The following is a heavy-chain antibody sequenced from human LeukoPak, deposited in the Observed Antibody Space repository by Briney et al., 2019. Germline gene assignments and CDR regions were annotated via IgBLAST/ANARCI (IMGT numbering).Heavy chain of an antibody. D-gene: IGHD2-15*01. CDR1: GYTFTGYY. CDR3: ASTYCSGGSCHP. Sequence: ASVKVSYTASGYTFTGYYMQWLRQAPGHGLEWKGWINPNSGGTNYAQKFQGRVTMTRDTSISTAYMELSRLRSDDTAVYYCASTYCSGGSCHPWGQGTLVTVSS. V-gene: IGHV1-2*02. J-gene: IGHJ5*02. CDR2: INPNSGGT.